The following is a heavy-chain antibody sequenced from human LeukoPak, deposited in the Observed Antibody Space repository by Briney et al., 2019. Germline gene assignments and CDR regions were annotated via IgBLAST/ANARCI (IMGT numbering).Heavy chain of an antibody. CDR2: ISSRSSTI. CDR3: ARVDQGTPGPY. D-gene: IGHD3-10*01. V-gene: IGHV3-48*01. CDR1: GFTFSSYS. J-gene: IGHJ4*02. Sequence: GGSLRLSCAASGFTFSSYSMNWVRQAPGKGLEWVSFISSRSSTIYYADSVKGRFTISRDNAKNSLNLQMNSLRVEDRAVYYCARVDQGTPGPYWGQGTLVTVSS.